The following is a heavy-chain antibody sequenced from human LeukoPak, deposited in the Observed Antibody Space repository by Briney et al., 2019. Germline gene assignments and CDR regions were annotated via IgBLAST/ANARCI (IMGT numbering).Heavy chain of an antibody. D-gene: IGHD3-10*01. J-gene: IGHJ4*02. V-gene: IGHV3-74*01. CDR2: INRDGTIT. CDR3: AREYRGEYYFAY. Sequence: GGSLRLSCAASGFTFSSYWMHWIRQAPGKGLVWVSRINRDGTITKYADSVKGRFTISRDNAKNTLYLQMNSLRAEDTAVYYCAREYRGEYYFAYWGQGTLVTVSS. CDR1: GFTFSSYW.